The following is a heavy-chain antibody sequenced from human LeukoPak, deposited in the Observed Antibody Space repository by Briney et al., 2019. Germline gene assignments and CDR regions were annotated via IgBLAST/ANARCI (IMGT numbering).Heavy chain of an antibody. CDR2: IWYDGSNK. D-gene: IGHD4-23*01. J-gene: IGHJ4*02. V-gene: IGHV3-33*06. CDR1: GFTFSSYG. CDR3: AKDLYGGNPQLRDY. Sequence: PGGSLRLSCAASGFTFSSYGMHWVRQAPGKGLEWVAVIWYDGSNKYYADSVKGRFTISRDNSKNTLYLQMNSLRAEDMAVYYCAKDLYGGNPQLRDYWGQGTLVTVSS.